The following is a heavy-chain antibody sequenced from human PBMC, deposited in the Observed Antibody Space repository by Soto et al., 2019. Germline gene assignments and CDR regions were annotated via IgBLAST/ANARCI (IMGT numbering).Heavy chain of an antibody. D-gene: IGHD2-8*01. CDR2: ISYSTNT. CDR3: AIHSIKYDSMVRTFDF. Sequence: SETLSLTCTVSGGSISGSSYYWAWVRQPPGKGLEWIASISYSTNTYNNPSLKSRVIISVDTSKNQFSLQLTSVTAADTAVYYCAIHSIKYDSMVRTFDFWGKGILVSVSS. V-gene: IGHV4-39*01. J-gene: IGHJ4*02. CDR1: GGSISGSSYY.